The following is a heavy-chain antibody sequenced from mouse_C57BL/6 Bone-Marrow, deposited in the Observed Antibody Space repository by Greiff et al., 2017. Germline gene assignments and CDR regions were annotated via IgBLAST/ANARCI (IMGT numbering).Heavy chain of an antibody. CDR1: GFNIKDDY. J-gene: IGHJ1*03. D-gene: IGHD1-1*01. CDR3: TPVVAHWYFDV. Sequence: VQLQQSGAELVRPGASVKLSCTASGFNIKDDYMHWVKQRPEQGLEWIGWIDPENGDTEYASKFQGKATITADTSSNTAYLQLSSLTSEDTAVYYCTPVVAHWYFDVWGTGTTVTVSS. CDR2: IDPENGDT. V-gene: IGHV14-4*01.